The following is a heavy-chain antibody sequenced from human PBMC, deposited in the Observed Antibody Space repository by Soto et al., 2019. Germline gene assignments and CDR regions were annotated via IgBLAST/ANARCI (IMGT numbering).Heavy chain of an antibody. J-gene: IGHJ4*02. D-gene: IGHD3-3*01. V-gene: IGHV4-31*03. CDR2: IYYSGST. CDR1: GGSISSGGYY. Sequence: SETLSLTCTVSGGSISSGGYYWSWIRQHPGKGLEWIGYIYYSGSTYYNPSLKSRVTISVDTSKNQFSLKLSSVTAADTAVYYCARDSITIFGVVNHFDYWGQGTLVTVSS. CDR3: ARDSITIFGVVNHFDY.